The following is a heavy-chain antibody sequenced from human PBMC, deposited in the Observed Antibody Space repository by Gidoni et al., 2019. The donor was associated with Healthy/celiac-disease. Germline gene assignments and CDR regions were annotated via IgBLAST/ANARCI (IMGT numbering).Heavy chain of an antibody. J-gene: IGHJ6*02. V-gene: IGHV4-39*01. Sequence: QLQLQESGPGLVKPSETLSLTCTVSGGSISSSSYYWGWIRQPPGKGLEWIGSIYYSGSTYYNPSLKSRVTISVDTSKNQFSLKLSSVTAADTAVYYCASTFRYDFWSSSYYYYGMDVWGQGTTVTVSS. D-gene: IGHD3-3*01. CDR2: IYYSGST. CDR3: ASTFRYDFWSSSYYYYGMDV. CDR1: GGSISSSSYY.